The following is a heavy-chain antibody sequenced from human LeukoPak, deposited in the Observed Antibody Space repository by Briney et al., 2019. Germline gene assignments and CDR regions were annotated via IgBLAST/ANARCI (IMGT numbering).Heavy chain of an antibody. CDR3: AREGSTIFGVVIRGAYYMDV. V-gene: IGHV3-30*02. CDR2: IRYDGSNK. Sequence: PGGSLRLSCAASGFTFSSYSMNWVRQAPGKGLEWVAFIRYDGSNKYYADSVKGRFTISRDNSKNTLYLQMNSLRAEDTAVYYCAREGSTIFGVVIRGAYYMDVWGKGTTVTVSS. CDR1: GFTFSSYS. D-gene: IGHD3-3*01. J-gene: IGHJ6*03.